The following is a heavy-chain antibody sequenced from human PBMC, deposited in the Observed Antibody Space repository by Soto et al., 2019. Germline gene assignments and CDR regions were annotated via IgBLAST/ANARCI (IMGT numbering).Heavy chain of an antibody. D-gene: IGHD2-8*02. CDR3: AKRGDSTGKYDFDY. CDR1: GFTFSSYA. CDR2: ISYNGDNI. V-gene: IGHV3-30*18. J-gene: IGHJ4*02. Sequence: QVQLVESGGGVVQPGRSLRLSCAASGFTFSSYAMHWVRQAPGKGLEWVALISYNGDNIYYADSVKGRFTISRDNSKNTLFLQMNSLRAEDTAVYYCAKRGDSTGKYDFDYWGQGTLVTVSS.